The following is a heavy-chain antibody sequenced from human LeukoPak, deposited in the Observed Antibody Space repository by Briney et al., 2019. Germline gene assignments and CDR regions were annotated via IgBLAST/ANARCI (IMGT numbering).Heavy chain of an antibody. CDR1: GFTFSSYG. CDR2: ISSSSSYI. V-gene: IGHV3-21*04. Sequence: GGSLRLSCAASGFTFSSYGMSWVRQAPGKGLEWVSSISSSSSYIYYADSVKGRFTISRDNAKNSLYLQMNSLRAEDTAVYFCTRAFQQLTVFDSWGQGTLVTVSS. D-gene: IGHD6-13*01. CDR3: TRAFQQLTVFDS. J-gene: IGHJ4*02.